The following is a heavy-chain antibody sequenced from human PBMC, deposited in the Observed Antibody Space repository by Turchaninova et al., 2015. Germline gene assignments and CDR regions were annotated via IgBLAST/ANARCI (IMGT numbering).Heavy chain of an antibody. J-gene: IGHJ4*02. CDR1: XXXTRRGVY. CDR3: ARQGAFVVEPAAIPTHFDY. D-gene: IGHD2-2*01. CDR2: FYHSGST. Sequence: QVQLQESXXGRGXPSETXSLAXPVSXXXTRRGVYLGWIRQPPGKGLEGIGSFYHSGSTYYNPSLNSRVTISVDTSKNQFSLKLSSVTAADTAVYYCARQGAFVVEPAAIPTHFDYWGQGTLVTVSS. V-gene: IGHV4-38-2*01.